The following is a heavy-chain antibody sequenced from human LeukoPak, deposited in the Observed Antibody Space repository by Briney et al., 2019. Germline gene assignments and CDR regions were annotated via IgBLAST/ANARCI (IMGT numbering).Heavy chain of an antibody. D-gene: IGHD1-26*01. CDR2: ISDTGGIT. Sequence: GGSLRLSCAPSGFFFSSSAMSWVRQAPGKGLEWVSSISDTGGITYYVDSVKGRFTCSRDNSRNTLYLQMNSLRAEDTAVYYCARISYSGSFFDYWGQGTLVTVSS. CDR1: GFFFSSSA. CDR3: ARISYSGSFFDY. J-gene: IGHJ4*02. V-gene: IGHV3-23*01.